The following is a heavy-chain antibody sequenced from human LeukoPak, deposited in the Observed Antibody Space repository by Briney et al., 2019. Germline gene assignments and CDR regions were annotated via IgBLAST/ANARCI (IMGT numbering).Heavy chain of an antibody. J-gene: IGHJ4*02. V-gene: IGHV4-38-2*02. Sequence: PSETLSLTCSVSGYSISSGYYWGWIRQPPGKGLEWIGRIYHSGSTYYNPSLKSRVTISVDTSKNQFSLKLSSVTAADTAVYYCARESGSVTSEVDFDYWGQGTLVTVSS. CDR1: GYSISSGYY. CDR2: IYHSGST. CDR3: ARESGSVTSEVDFDY. D-gene: IGHD4-17*01.